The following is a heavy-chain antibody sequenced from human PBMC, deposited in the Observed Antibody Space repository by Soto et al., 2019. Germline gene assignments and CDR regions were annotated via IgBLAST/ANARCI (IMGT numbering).Heavy chain of an antibody. CDR1: GGTFSSYA. CDR2: IIPIFGTA. Sequence: QVQLVQSGAEVKKPGSSVKVSCKASGGTFSSYAISWVRQAPGQGLEWMGGIIPIFGTANYAQKFQGRVTISADKSTSTAYMELSSMRSEDTAVYYCARFVLGIAARFFDYWGQGTLVTVSS. D-gene: IGHD6-6*01. J-gene: IGHJ4*02. CDR3: ARFVLGIAARFFDY. V-gene: IGHV1-69*06.